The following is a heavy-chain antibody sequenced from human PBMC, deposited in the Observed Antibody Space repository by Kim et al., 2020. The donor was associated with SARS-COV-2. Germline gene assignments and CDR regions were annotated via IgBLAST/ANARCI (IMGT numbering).Heavy chain of an antibody. D-gene: IGHD3-10*01. CDR1: GFTFSSYA. CDR3: AGYGSGSYYNPYYSYGMDV. J-gene: IGHJ6*02. Sequence: GGSLRLSCAASGFTFSSYAMHWVRQAPGKGLEWVAVISYDGSNKYYADSVKGRFTISRDNSKNTLYLQMNSLRAEDTAVYYCAGYGSGSYYNPYYSYGMDVWGRGTTVTVSS. V-gene: IGHV3-30-3*01. CDR2: ISYDGSNK.